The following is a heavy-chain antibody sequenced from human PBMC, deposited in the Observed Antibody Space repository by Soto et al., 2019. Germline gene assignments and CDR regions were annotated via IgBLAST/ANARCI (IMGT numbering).Heavy chain of an antibody. CDR3: ARDFNIGGMDV. V-gene: IGHV1-18*04. CDR1: GYAFTAYY. J-gene: IGHJ6*02. CDR2: ISAYNGNT. Sequence: GASVKVSCKVSGYAFTAYYLHWVRQAPGQGLEWMGWISAYNGNTNYAQKLQGRVTMTTDTSTSTAYMELRSLRSDDTAVYYCARDFNIGGMDVWGQGTTVTVSS. D-gene: IGHD5-12*01.